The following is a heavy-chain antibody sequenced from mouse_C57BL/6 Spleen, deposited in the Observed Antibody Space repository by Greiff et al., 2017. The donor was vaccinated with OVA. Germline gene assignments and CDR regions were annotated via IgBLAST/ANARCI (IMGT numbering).Heavy chain of an antibody. CDR3: ARFYYDYDKAMDY. J-gene: IGHJ4*01. V-gene: IGHV2-2*01. Sequence: VMLVESGPGLVPPSQSLSITCTVSGFSLTSSGVHWVSQSPGTGLEWRGVIWSGGRPDYNAAFISRLSISKDNSKSQVFFKMNSLQADDTAIYYCARFYYDYDKAMDYWGQGTSVTVSS. CDR2: IWSGGRP. D-gene: IGHD2-4*01. CDR1: GFSLTSSG.